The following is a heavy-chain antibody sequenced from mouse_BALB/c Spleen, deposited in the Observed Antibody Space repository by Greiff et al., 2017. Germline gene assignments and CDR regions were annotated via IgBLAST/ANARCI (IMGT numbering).Heavy chain of an antibody. CDR2: ILPGSGST. Sequence: QVQLKESGAELMKPGASVKISCKATGYTFSSYWIEWVKQRPGHGLEWIGEILPGSGSTNYNEKFKGKATFTADTSSNTAYMQLSSLTSEDSAVYYCAREATVVATDYYAMDYWGQGTSVTVSS. D-gene: IGHD1-1*01. CDR1: GYTFSSYW. CDR3: AREATVVATDYYAMDY. V-gene: IGHV1-9*01. J-gene: IGHJ4*01.